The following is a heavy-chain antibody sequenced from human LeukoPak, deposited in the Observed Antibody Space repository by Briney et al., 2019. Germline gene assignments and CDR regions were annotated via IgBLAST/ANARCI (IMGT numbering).Heavy chain of an antibody. CDR3: ARDYGDYPYYYYGMDV. CDR1: GGSFSGYY. V-gene: IGHV4-34*01. Sequence: SETLSLTCAVYGGSFSGYYWSWIRQPPGKGLEWIGEINHSGSTNYNPSLKSRVTISVDTSKNRFSLKLSSVTAADTAVYYCARDYGDYPYYYYGMDVWGQGTTVTVSS. D-gene: IGHD4-17*01. CDR2: INHSGST. J-gene: IGHJ6*02.